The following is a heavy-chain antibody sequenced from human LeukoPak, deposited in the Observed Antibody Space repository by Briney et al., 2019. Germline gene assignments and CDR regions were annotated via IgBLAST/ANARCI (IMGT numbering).Heavy chain of an antibody. J-gene: IGHJ3*02. CDR3: ARDVDEDTAMGPDAFDI. Sequence: GASVMVSCKASGYTFTSYGISWVRQAPGQGLEWMGWISAYNGNTNYAQKLQGRVTMTTDTSTSTAYMELRSLRSDDTAVYYCARDVDEDTAMGPDAFDIWGQGTMVTVSS. CDR2: ISAYNGNT. CDR1: GYTFTSYG. D-gene: IGHD5-18*01. V-gene: IGHV1-18*01.